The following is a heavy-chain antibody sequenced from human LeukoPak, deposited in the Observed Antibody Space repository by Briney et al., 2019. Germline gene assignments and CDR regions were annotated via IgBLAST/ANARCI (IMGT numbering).Heavy chain of an antibody. D-gene: IGHD2-8*01. Sequence: GGSLRLSCVASGFSFSGHWMHWVRQAPGKGLVAVSRITPGGTDTAYADSVKGRFTISRDNAKNTLYLEMNSLTAEDTALYYCTRSGFSNGYDYWGQGTLVTVSS. CDR1: GFSFSGHW. CDR3: TRSGFSNGYDY. V-gene: IGHV3-74*03. CDR2: ITPGGTDT. J-gene: IGHJ4*02.